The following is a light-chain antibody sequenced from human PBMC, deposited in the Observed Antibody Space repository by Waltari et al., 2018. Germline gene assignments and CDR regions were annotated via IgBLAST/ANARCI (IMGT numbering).Light chain of an antibody. CDR1: QSISDW. CDR2: KAS. J-gene: IGKJ5*01. CDR3: QPYNSYSIM. Sequence: DIQMTQSPSTLPASVGDRVTITSRASQSISDWLAWYQQKPGKAPKLLIYKASSLESGVPSRFSGSGSGTEFTLTISSLQPDDFATCYCQPYNSYSIMFGQGTRLEIK. V-gene: IGKV1-5*03.